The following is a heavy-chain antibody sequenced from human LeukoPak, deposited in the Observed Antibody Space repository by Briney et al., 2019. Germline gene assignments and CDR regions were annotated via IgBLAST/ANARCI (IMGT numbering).Heavy chain of an antibody. J-gene: IGHJ6*03. CDR3: AKERKRSAITMIRGVRGYSYYYMDV. CDR2: IRYDGSNK. V-gene: IGHV3-30*02. D-gene: IGHD3-10*01. Sequence: PGGSLRLSCAASGFTFNTYGMHWVRQAPGKGLEWVAVIRYDGSNKYYADSVKGRFTISRDNSKNTLYLQMNSLRTEDTAVYYCAKERKRSAITMIRGVRGYSYYYMDVWGKGTTVTISS. CDR1: GFTFNTYG.